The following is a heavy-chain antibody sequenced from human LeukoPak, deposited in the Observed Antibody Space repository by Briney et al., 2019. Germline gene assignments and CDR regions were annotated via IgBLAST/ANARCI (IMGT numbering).Heavy chain of an antibody. D-gene: IGHD1/OR15-1a*01. CDR1: GGTFSSYA. Sequence: SVKVSCKASGGTFSSYAISWVPQAPGQGLEWIGGIIPIFSTANYAQKFQGRVTITTDESTSTAYMELSSLGSHDTAVYYCARGEQPPYYFDYWGQGTLVTVSS. V-gene: IGHV1-69*05. CDR3: ARGEQPPYYFDY. J-gene: IGHJ4*02. CDR2: IIPIFSTA.